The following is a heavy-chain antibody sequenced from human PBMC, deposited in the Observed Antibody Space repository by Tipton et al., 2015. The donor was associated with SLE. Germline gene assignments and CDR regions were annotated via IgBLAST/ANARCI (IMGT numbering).Heavy chain of an antibody. D-gene: IGHD6-13*01. V-gene: IGHV4-38-2*02. J-gene: IGHJ4*01. Sequence: TLSLTCAVSGYSLSSGYYWGWIRQPPGKGLEWLGSIYHSGSTYYHPSHKSRVTISVDTSKNQFSLTLSSVTAADTAEYYCARDRSIAAAGNYCDYWGHGTLVTVSS. CDR2: IYHSGST. CDR3: ARDRSIAAAGNYCDY. CDR1: GYSLSSGYY.